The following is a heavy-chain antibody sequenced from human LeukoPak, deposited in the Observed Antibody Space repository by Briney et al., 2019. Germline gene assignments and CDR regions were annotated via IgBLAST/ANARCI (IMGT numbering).Heavy chain of an antibody. V-gene: IGHV3-30*01. CDR3: ARAGTNGVLYYYYYMDV. CDR2: ISYDGSNK. CDR1: GFTFSSYA. D-gene: IGHD2-8*01. J-gene: IGHJ6*03. Sequence: PGGSLRLSCAASGFTFSSYAMHWVRQAPGKGLEWVAVISYDGSNKYYADSVKGRFTISRDNSKNTLYLQMNGLRAEDTAVYYCARAGTNGVLYYYYYMDVWGKGTTVTVSS.